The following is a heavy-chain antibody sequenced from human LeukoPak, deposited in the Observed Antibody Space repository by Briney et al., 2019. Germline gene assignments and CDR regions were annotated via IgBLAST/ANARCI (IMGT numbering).Heavy chain of an antibody. J-gene: IGHJ4*02. CDR1: GFTFNIYW. CDR3: AKVSDTAMDNYFDY. Sequence: GGSLRLSCAASGFTFNIYWLSWVRQAPGKGLEWVSAISGSGGSTYYADSVKGRFTISRDNSKNTLYLQMNSLRAEDTAVYYCAKVSDTAMDNYFDYWGQGTLVTVSS. D-gene: IGHD5-18*01. V-gene: IGHV3-23*01. CDR2: ISGSGGST.